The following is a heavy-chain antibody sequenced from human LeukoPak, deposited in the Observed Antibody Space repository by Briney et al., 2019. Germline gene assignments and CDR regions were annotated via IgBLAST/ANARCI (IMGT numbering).Heavy chain of an antibody. CDR3: VRGGQGDGYSADEAFDI. CDR2: TYYRSKWYS. Sequence: SQTLKLTCAVSGDSVPSNSTACNWIRQSPSRGLEWLGRTYYRSKWYSDYAVSVKSRIIINPDTSKNQFSLQLNSVTPEDTAVYYCVRGGQGDGYSADEAFDIWGQGTMVTVSS. J-gene: IGHJ3*02. D-gene: IGHD5-24*01. V-gene: IGHV6-1*01. CDR1: GDSVPSNSTA.